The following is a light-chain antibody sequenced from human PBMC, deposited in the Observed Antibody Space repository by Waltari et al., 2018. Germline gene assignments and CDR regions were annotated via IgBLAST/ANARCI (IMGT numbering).Light chain of an antibody. V-gene: IGLV2-14*03. CDR2: DVN. CDR1: SSDVGYYDY. CDR3: ISYTTSIAVL. J-gene: IGLJ2*01. Sequence: QSALTQPASVSVSPGQSITISCTGTSSDVGYYDYVSWYQQHPGNAPKLMIYDVNNRPSGVSNRFSGSKSGNTAALTISGLQAEDEADYYCISYTTSIAVLFSGGTKLTVL.